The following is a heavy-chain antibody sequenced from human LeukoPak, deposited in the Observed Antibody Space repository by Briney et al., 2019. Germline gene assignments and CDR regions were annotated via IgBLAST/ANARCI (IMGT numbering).Heavy chain of an antibody. CDR2: ISSSGSTI. V-gene: IGHV3-48*03. CDR3: ARGGDDILTGYYYY. Sequence: PGGSLRLSCAASRFTLSSYEMNWVRQAPGKGLEWVSYISSSGSTIYYADPVKGRFTISTDNAKNSLYLQMNSLRAEDTAVYYCARGGDDILTGYYYYWGQGTLVTVSS. D-gene: IGHD3-9*01. J-gene: IGHJ4*02. CDR1: RFTLSSYE.